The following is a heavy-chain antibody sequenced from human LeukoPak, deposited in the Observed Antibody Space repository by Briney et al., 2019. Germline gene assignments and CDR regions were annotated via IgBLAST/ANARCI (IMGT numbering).Heavy chain of an antibody. CDR2: VNLQGST. CDR1: GGSITSTNY. D-gene: IGHD6-19*01. V-gene: IGHV4-4*02. J-gene: IGHJ5*02. Sequence: KPSETLSLTCGVSGGSITSTNYWTWVRQPPGKGLEWIGEVNLQGSTNYNPSLMGRVAISVDMSENHISLQLTSVTAADTAVYYCARPKAVAGSGGDNWFDPWGQGTLVTVSS. CDR3: ARPKAVAGSGGDNWFDP.